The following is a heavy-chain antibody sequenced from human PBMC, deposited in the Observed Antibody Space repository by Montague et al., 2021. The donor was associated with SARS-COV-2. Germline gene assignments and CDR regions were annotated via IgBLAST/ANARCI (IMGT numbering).Heavy chain of an antibody. Sequence: SRSLSLSASGFTFSKYSMNWVRQAPGKGLEWVSSISTSSLYIYYAASVKGRFTISRANAKNSLFLQMDSLRAEDTAVYYCARALSASYSVGGDSFDIWGQGTMVTVSS. D-gene: IGHD5/OR15-5a*01. CDR2: ISTSSLYI. J-gene: IGHJ3*02. CDR3: ARALSASYSVGGDSFDI. V-gene: IGHV3-21*01. CDR1: GFTFSKYS.